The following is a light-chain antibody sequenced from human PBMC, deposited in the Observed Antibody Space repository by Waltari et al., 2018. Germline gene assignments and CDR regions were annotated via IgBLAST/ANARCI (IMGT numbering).Light chain of an antibody. V-gene: IGLV1-40*01. CDR3: QSYDSNLSGYV. CDR1: SSNIGAGYD. J-gene: IGLJ1*01. Sequence: QSVLTQPPSVSGAPGQTVTISCTGSSSNIGAGYDVTWYQQLPGAAPKLLIHGNRNRPSGVPDRFFGFNSDTSASLAITGLQAEDEADYYCQSYDSNLSGYVFGTGTKVSVL. CDR2: GNR.